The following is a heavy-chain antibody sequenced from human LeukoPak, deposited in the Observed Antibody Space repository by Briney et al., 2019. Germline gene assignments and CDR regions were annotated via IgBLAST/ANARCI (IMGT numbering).Heavy chain of an antibody. Sequence: GGSLRLSCAASGFTFSSYWMSWVRQAPGKGLEWVANIKQDGSEKYYVDSVKGRFTISRDNAKNSLYLQMNSPRAEDTAVYYCARDNDFWSGYYIGPYYFDYWGQGTLVTVSS. D-gene: IGHD3-3*01. CDR3: ARDNDFWSGYYIGPYYFDY. V-gene: IGHV3-7*01. J-gene: IGHJ4*02. CDR1: GFTFSSYW. CDR2: IKQDGSEK.